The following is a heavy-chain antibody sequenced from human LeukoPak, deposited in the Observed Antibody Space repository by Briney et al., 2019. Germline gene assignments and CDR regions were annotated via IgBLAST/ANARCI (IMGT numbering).Heavy chain of an antibody. Sequence: GGSLRLSCAASVFTFSSYGMHWVRQAPGKGLEWVAFIRYDGSNKYYADSVKGRFTISRDNSKNTLYLQMNSLRAEDTAVYYCAKVETPMVRGVIHALPTYFHYWVQGTLVTVSS. J-gene: IGHJ4*02. CDR2: IRYDGSNK. CDR3: AKVETPMVRGVIHALPTYFHY. CDR1: VFTFSSYG. D-gene: IGHD3-10*01. V-gene: IGHV3-30*02.